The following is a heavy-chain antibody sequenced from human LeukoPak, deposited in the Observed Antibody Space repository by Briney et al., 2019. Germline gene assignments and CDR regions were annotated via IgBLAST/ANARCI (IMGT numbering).Heavy chain of an antibody. J-gene: IGHJ4*02. CDR2: ISDTGNT. V-gene: IGHV3-23*01. D-gene: IGHD2-21*01. Sequence: PGGSLRLSCAASGFTLSSYAMSWVRQAPGKGLEWVSAISDTGNTYHADSVKGRFTISRDSSKNTLFLQMNRLRPEDAAVYYCARVEIPWSFDYWGQGTLVTVSS. CDR3: ARVEIPWSFDY. CDR1: GFTLSSYA.